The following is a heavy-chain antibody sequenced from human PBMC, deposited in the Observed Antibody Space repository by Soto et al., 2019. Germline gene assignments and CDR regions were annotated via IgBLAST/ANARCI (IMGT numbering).Heavy chain of an antibody. D-gene: IGHD3-10*01. J-gene: IGHJ4*02. Sequence: GGSLRLSCAASGFTFSSYAMHWVRQAPGKGLEWVAVISYDGSNKYYADSVKGRFTISRDNSKNTLYLQMNSLGAEDTAVYYCARGTFQGTMVRGVITYFYYWGQGTLVTVSS. CDR3: ARGTFQGTMVRGVITYFYY. CDR2: ISYDGSNK. CDR1: GFTFSSYA. V-gene: IGHV3-30-3*01.